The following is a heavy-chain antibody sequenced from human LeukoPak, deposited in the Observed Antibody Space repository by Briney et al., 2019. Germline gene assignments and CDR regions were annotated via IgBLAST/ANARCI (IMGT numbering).Heavy chain of an antibody. J-gene: IGHJ4*02. D-gene: IGHD1-26*01. CDR3: ARDSGARYYLHLDR. Sequence: SQILSLTCSISGGSVSSNSIAWNWIRQSPSRGLEWLGRTYYRSKWYSDYAVSVKSRITIHADTSKNQLSLQLNSVTPDDTAVYYCARDSGARYYLHLDRWGQRGLVTVSS. V-gene: IGHV6-1*01. CDR1: GGSVSSNSIA. CDR2: TYYRSKWYS.